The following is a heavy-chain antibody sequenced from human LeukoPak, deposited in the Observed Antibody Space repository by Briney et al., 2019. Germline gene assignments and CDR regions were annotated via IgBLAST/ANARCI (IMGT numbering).Heavy chain of an antibody. CDR1: GFTFSSYG. CDR2: ISYDGSNK. J-gene: IGHJ4*02. D-gene: IGHD6-13*01. Sequence: GGSLRLSCAASGFTFSSYGMHWVRQAPGKGLEWVAVISYDGSNKYYADSVKGRFTISRDNSKNTLYLQMNSLRAEDTAVYYCAKGDSSSWSLLDYWGQGPLVTVSS. V-gene: IGHV3-30*18. CDR3: AKGDSSSWSLLDY.